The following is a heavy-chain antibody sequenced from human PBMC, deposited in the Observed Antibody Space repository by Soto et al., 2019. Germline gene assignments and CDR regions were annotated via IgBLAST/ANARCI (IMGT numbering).Heavy chain of an antibody. CDR1: GLILKPYP. D-gene: IGHD2-2*01. Sequence: PRGALRLPCAASGLILKPYPMRWGRQAPGKGLEWVSGISGGGDDTYYAGSVRGRFTISRDNSKNTLYLQMNSLRAEDTAVYYCAKEGPIEPIVVVPAAENWGQGTLVTVSS. J-gene: IGHJ4*02. CDR2: ISGGGDDT. CDR3: AKEGPIEPIVVVPAAEN. V-gene: IGHV3-23*01.